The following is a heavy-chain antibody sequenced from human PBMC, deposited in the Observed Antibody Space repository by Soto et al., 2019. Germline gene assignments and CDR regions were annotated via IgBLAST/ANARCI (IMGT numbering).Heavy chain of an antibody. V-gene: IGHV1-18*01. J-gene: IGHJ6*02. Sequence: ASVKVSCKASGYTFTSYGISGVRQAPGQGLEWMGWISAYNGNTNYAQKLQGRVTMTTDTSTSTAYMELRSLRSDDTAVYYCARDLPPVLASSSFLYYYYGMDVWGQETTVTVSS. CDR2: ISAYNGNT. CDR3: ARDLPPVLASSSFLYYYYGMDV. D-gene: IGHD6-6*01. CDR1: GYTFTSYG.